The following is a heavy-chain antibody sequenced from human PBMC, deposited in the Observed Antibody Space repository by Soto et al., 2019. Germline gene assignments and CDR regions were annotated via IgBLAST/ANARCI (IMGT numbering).Heavy chain of an antibody. V-gene: IGHV4-4*07. D-gene: IGHD3-16*01. CDR2: LYTRGTT. Sequence: ETLSLTFSVSGASISNFYWSWIRQSAGKGLEWIGRLYTRGTTDYNPSLKSRVTMSIDTSKNRVSLSLTSVTAADTAVYYCAKGGTYYFDSWGQGIVVTVSS. CDR3: AKGGTYYFDS. CDR1: GASISNFY. J-gene: IGHJ4*02.